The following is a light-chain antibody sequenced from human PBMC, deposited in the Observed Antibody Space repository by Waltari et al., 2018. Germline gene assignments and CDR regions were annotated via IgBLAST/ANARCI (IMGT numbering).Light chain of an antibody. CDR1: QSISSY. Sequence: DIQMTQSPSSLSASVGDRVTITCRASQSISSYLNWYQKKPGKDPKILIYAASSLQSGVPSRFSGSGSWTDFTLTISSLQPEDFATYYCQQSYSTPPTFGQGTKLEIK. V-gene: IGKV1-39*01. CDR2: AAS. J-gene: IGKJ2*01. CDR3: QQSYSTPPT.